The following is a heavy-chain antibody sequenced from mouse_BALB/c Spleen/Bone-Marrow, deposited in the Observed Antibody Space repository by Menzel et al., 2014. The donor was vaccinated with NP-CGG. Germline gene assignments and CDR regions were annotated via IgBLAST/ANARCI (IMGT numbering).Heavy chain of an antibody. Sequence: EVMLVESGGGLVKPGGSLKLSCSASGSTFSSSIMSWVRQTPEKRLEWVATISTGGTYTYYPDSVKGRFTISRDNAKNTLYLQMSSLKSEDTAMYYCSRGYGNCFDYWGQGTTLTVSP. CDR3: SRGYGNCFDY. CDR2: ISTGGTYT. CDR1: GSTFSSSI. V-gene: IGHV5-6-4*01. J-gene: IGHJ2*01. D-gene: IGHD2-10*02.